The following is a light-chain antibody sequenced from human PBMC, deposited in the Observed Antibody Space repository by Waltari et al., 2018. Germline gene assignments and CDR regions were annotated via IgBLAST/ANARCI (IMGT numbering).Light chain of an antibody. CDR2: DFS. CDR1: SSDVGSYNS. V-gene: IGLV2-14*03. J-gene: IGLJ3*02. Sequence: QSALTQPASVSGSPGQSITISCTGTSSDVGSYNSVSWYQDHPGQGPKVIIYDFSYRPSGVSARFSGSKSGNTASLTISGLQAEDEADYYCSSQSSNNVVLFGGGTKVTVL. CDR3: SSQSSNNVVL.